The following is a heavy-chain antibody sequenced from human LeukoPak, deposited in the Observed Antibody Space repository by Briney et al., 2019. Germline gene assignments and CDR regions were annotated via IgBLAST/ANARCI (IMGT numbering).Heavy chain of an antibody. CDR2: ISPNSGAT. Sequence: ASVTPSCKSSGYSFTAYYVHWVRQAPGQGLELMGWISPNSGATSFAQKFQDRVTMTSDTSIRTAYMELRRLRSEDTAMYYCARMYDRGHDIWGQGTMVTVSS. CDR3: ARMYDRGHDI. D-gene: IGHD1-14*01. CDR1: GYSFTAYY. J-gene: IGHJ3*02. V-gene: IGHV1-2*02.